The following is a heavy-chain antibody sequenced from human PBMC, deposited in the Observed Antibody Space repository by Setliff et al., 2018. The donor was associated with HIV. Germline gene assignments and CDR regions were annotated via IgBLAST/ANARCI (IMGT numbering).Heavy chain of an antibody. CDR3: TRAEQQLPYYYYYGMDV. CDR1: GGSFSGYY. J-gene: IGHJ6*02. V-gene: IGHV4-34*01. D-gene: IGHD6-13*01. CDR2: INHSGST. Sequence: SETLSLTCAVYGGSFSGYYWSWIRQPPGKGLEWIGEINHSGSTNYNPSLKSRVTISVDTSKNQFSLKLSSVTAADTAVYYCTRAEQQLPYYYYYGMDVWGQGTTVTVS.